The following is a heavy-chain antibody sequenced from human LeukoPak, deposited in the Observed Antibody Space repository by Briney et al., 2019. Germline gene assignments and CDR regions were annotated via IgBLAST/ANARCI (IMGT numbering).Heavy chain of an antibody. D-gene: IGHD6-19*01. Sequence: ASVKVSCKASGYTFTSYDINWVRQATGQGLEWMGWMNPNSGNTGYAQKFQGRVTMTRNTSISTAYVELSSLRSEDTAVYYCARDSSGWYRRFSRTDGFDYWGQGTLVTVSS. J-gene: IGHJ4*02. CDR3: ARDSSGWYRRFSRTDGFDY. CDR2: MNPNSGNT. CDR1: GYTFTSYD. V-gene: IGHV1-8*01.